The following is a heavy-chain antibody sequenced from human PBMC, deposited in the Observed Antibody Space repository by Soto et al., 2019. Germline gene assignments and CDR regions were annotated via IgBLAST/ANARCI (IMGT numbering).Heavy chain of an antibody. CDR2: INSDGSST. CDR3: TRGRYCTDASCYNSRFDP. V-gene: IGHV3-74*01. Sequence: GGSLRLSCAASGFTFSNYWMHWVRQVSGKGLEWVSYINSDGSSTRYADSVKGRFTISRDNAKNTLFLQADGLRAEDTAVYYCTRGRYCTDASCYNSRFDPWGQGTLVTVSS. J-gene: IGHJ5*02. D-gene: IGHD2-15*01. CDR1: GFTFSNYW.